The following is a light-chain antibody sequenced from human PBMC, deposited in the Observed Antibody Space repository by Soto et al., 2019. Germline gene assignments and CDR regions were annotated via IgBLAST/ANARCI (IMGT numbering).Light chain of an antibody. CDR3: QQYSDSPPT. J-gene: IGKJ1*01. Sequence: EIVLTQSPGTLSLSPGERATLSCRASQSVSSSYLAWYQQKPGQAPRLLIYGAFNRATGIPDRFSGSGSGTDFTLTFSRLEPEDFAMYYCQQYSDSPPTFGQGTKVEIK. V-gene: IGKV3-20*01. CDR2: GAF. CDR1: QSVSSSY.